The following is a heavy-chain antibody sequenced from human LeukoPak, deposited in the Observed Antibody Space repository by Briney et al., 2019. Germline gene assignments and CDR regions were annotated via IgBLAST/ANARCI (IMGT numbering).Heavy chain of an antibody. V-gene: IGHV3-66*04. Sequence: GGSLRLSCAASGFTVSSNYMSWVRQAPGKGLEWVSVIYSGGSTYYADSVKGRFTISRDNSKNTLYLQMNSLRAEDTAVYYCARHDLLNYYYYGMDVWGQGTTVTVSS. CDR3: ARHDLLNYYYYGMDV. CDR1: GFTVSSNY. CDR2: IYSGGST. J-gene: IGHJ6*02.